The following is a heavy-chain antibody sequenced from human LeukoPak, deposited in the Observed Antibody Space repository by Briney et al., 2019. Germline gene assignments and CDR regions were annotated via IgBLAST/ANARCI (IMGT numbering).Heavy chain of an antibody. Sequence: GRSRRLSCAASGFTFSSYGMHWVRQAPGKGLEWVSAISGSGGSTYYADSVKGRFTISRDNSKNTLYLQMNSLRAEDTAVYYCAKDLIDYGGNYPDYWGQGTLVTVSS. CDR2: ISGSGGST. D-gene: IGHD4-23*01. J-gene: IGHJ4*02. CDR3: AKDLIDYGGNYPDY. V-gene: IGHV3-23*01. CDR1: GFTFSSYG.